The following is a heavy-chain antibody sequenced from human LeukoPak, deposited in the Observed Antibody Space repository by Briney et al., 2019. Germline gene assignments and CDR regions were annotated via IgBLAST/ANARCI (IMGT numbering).Heavy chain of an antibody. CDR2: IYPGDSDT. CDR3: ARRSGPSYYYYYMDV. J-gene: IGHJ6*03. V-gene: IGHV5-51*01. CDR1: GYGFTSYW. Sequence: GAALQISSKGSGYGFTSYWIGWVRPMPGKGLEWMGIIYPGDSDTRYSPSFQGQVTISADKSISPAYLQSSSQKASDTAMYYCARRSGPSYYYYYMDVWGKGTTVTVSS.